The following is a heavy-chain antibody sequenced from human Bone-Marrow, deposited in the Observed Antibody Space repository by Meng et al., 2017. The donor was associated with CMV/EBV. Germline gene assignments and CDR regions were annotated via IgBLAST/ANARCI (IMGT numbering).Heavy chain of an antibody. Sequence: SETLSLTCTVSGGSISSYYWSWIRQPPGKGLEWIGYIYYSGSTNYNPSLKSRVTISVDTSKNQFSLKLSSVTAADTAVSYCARETSSGYTNWFDPWGQGTLVTVSS. CDR1: GGSISSYY. CDR2: IYYSGST. CDR3: ARETSSGYTNWFDP. J-gene: IGHJ5*02. D-gene: IGHD3-22*01. V-gene: IGHV4-59*01.